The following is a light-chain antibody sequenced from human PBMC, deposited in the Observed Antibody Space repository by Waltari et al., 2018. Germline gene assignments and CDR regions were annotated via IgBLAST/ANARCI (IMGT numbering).Light chain of an antibody. CDR1: QSVGSY. Sequence: CRARQSVGSYLTWSQQPRGQSPRLLIYDSSYKATGIPARFSGSGSETDFTLTISSLQPEDFAVYYCQQRRNWPLTFGGGTRVQI. J-gene: IGKJ4*01. CDR3: QQRRNWPLT. CDR2: DSS. V-gene: IGKV3-11*01.